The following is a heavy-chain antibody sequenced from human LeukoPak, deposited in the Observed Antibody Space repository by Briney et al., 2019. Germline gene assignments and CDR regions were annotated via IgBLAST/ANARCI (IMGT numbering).Heavy chain of an antibody. J-gene: IGHJ4*02. CDR3: ARAGRIEAASTYYFDY. D-gene: IGHD6-13*01. Sequence: SETLSLTCTVSGGSISSSSYYWSWIRQPPGKGLEWFGYISYSGSTNYNPSLKSRVTISVDTSKNQFSLRLSSVTAADTAVYYCARAGRIEAASTYYFDYWGQGTLVTVSS. V-gene: IGHV4-61*01. CDR1: GGSISSSSYY. CDR2: ISYSGST.